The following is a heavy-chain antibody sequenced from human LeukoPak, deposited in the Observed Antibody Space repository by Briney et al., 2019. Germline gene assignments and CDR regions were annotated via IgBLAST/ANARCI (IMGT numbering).Heavy chain of an antibody. D-gene: IGHD2-2*01. CDR3: ARGPALYCTSSSCLDGVD. CDR1: GFTFSDYA. CDR2: ISSGGSYI. Sequence: PGGSLRLSCAASGFTFSDYAMNWVRQAPGKGLEWVSSISSGGSYISYADSVKGRFTVSRDNAKDSLFLQMRSLREEDTAVYYCARGPALYCTSSSCLDGVDWGQGTLVSVSS. J-gene: IGHJ4*02. V-gene: IGHV3-21*01.